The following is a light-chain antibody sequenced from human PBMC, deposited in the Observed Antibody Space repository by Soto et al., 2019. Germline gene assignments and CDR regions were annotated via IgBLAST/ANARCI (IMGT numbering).Light chain of an antibody. J-gene: IGKJ3*01. Sequence: AIQLTQSPSSLSASVGDRVIITCRASQGISSSLAWYQQKPGEAPKLLIYDASTLESGVPSRFSGSGSGTDFTLTISSLQPEDFATYYCQQFNSYPLTFGPGTKVDVK. CDR3: QQFNSYPLT. V-gene: IGKV1-13*02. CDR1: QGISSS. CDR2: DAS.